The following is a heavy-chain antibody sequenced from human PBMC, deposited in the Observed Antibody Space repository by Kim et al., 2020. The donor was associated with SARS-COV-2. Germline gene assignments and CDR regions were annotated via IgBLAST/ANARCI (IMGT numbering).Heavy chain of an antibody. V-gene: IGHV3-7*01. CDR2: KQDGSEK. CDR3: ASYDY. Sequence: KQDGSEKHYVDSVKGRFTIARDNAKDSLSLQMISLRDEDTAIYYCASYDYWGQGTLVTVSS. J-gene: IGHJ4*02.